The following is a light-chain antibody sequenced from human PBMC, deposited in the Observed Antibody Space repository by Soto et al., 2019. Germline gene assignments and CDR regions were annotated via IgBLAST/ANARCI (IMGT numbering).Light chain of an antibody. V-gene: IGLV1-47*01. J-gene: IGLJ3*02. CDR3: AAWDDSLSAVV. Sequence: QSVLTQPPSASGTPGQRVTISCSGSISNLGSNFIYWYQQLPGAAPKLLISRNNERPSGVPDRLSGSKSGTSASLAISGLRSEDEADYHCAAWDDSLSAVVFGGGTKLTVL. CDR1: ISNLGSNF. CDR2: RNN.